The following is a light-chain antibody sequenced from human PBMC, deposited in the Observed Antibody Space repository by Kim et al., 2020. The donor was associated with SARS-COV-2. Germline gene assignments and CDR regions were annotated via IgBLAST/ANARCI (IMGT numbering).Light chain of an antibody. CDR2: GAS. J-gene: IGKJ2*01. V-gene: IGKV3-20*01. Sequence: LSPGERAPLSCRASQSVSSSYLAWYQRKPGQAPRLLIYGASSRATGIPDRFSGSGSGTDFTLTISRLEPEDFAVYYCHQYGSLPRTFGQGTKLEI. CDR1: QSVSSSY. CDR3: HQYGSLPRT.